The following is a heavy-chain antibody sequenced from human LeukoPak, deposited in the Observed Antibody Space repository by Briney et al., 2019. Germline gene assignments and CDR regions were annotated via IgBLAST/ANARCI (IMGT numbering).Heavy chain of an antibody. D-gene: IGHD5-24*01. CDR3: ASFVRMATAAFDY. CDR1: GFTFSSYA. J-gene: IGHJ4*02. Sequence: PGGSLRLSCAASGFTFSSYAMSWVRQAPGKGLEWVANIKQDGSEKYYVDSVKGRFTISRDNAKNSLYLQMNSLRAEDTAVYYCASFVRMATAAFDYWGQGTLVTVSS. V-gene: IGHV3-7*01. CDR2: IKQDGSEK.